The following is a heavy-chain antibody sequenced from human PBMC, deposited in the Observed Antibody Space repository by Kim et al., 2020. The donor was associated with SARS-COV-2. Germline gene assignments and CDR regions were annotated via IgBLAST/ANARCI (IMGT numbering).Heavy chain of an antibody. V-gene: IGHV1-3*01. CDR3: ARGGMVRYFDWLPDYYYGMGV. CDR2: INAGNGNT. D-gene: IGHD3-9*01. J-gene: IGHJ6*02. Sequence: ASVKVSCKASGYTFTSYAMHWVRQAPGQRLEWMGWINAGNGNTKYSQKFQGRVTITRDTSASTAYMELSSLRSEDTAVYYCARGGMVRYFDWLPDYYYGMGVWGQGTTVTVSS. CDR1: GYTFTSYA.